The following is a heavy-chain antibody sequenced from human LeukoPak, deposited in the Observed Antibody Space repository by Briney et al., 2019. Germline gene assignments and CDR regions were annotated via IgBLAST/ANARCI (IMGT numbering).Heavy chain of an antibody. D-gene: IGHD4-17*01. Sequence: GASVKVSCKASGGTFSSYAISWVRQAPGQGLEWMGGIIPIFGTANYAQKFQGRVTITAEESTSTAYMELSSLRSEDTAVYYCAGSTVTRLAEYFQHWGQGTLVTASS. V-gene: IGHV1-69*13. CDR1: GGTFSSYA. J-gene: IGHJ1*01. CDR2: IIPIFGTA. CDR3: AGSTVTRLAEYFQH.